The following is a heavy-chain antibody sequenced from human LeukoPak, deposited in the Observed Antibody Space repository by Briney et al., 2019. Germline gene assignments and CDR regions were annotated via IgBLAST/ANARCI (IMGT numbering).Heavy chain of an antibody. CDR2: IYYSGST. CDR3: ASGWWQLGRFDY. CDR1: GGSISSYY. D-gene: IGHD2-15*01. V-gene: IGHV4-59*01. J-gene: IGHJ4*02. Sequence: PSVTLSLTCTVSGGSISSYYWSWIRQPPGKGLEWIGYIYYSGSTNYNPSLKSRVTISVDTSKNQFSLKLSSVTAADTAVYYCASGWWQLGRFDYWGQGTLVTVSS.